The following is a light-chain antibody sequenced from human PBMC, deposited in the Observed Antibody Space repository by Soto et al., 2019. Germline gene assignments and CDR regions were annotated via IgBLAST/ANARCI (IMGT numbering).Light chain of an antibody. CDR3: GSWDSSLSAYV. J-gene: IGLJ1*01. Sequence: QSALTQPPSVSAAPGQKVTISCSGSGSNIGGNSVSWYQQLPGTAPKLLIYDDNKRPSGIPDRFSGSKSGTSATLGITGFQTGDEADYYCGSWDSSLSAYVFGTGTKVT. V-gene: IGLV1-51*01. CDR2: DDN. CDR1: GSNIGGNS.